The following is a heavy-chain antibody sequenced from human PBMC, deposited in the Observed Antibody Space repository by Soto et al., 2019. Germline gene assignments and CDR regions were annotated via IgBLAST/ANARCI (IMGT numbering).Heavy chain of an antibody. Sequence: ASVKVSCKASGYNFIGQYIHWVRQAPGQGLEWMGIINPSGGGTTYAQKFQGRVVMTSDASTSTVYVELSSLTSEDTAIYFCARLLGVHNTQRFWLGYFYYCGQGTLVTVSS. J-gene: IGHJ4*02. D-gene: IGHD3-3*01. CDR2: INPSGGGT. V-gene: IGHV1-46*01. CDR3: ARLLGVHNTQRFWLGYFYY. CDR1: GYNFIGQY.